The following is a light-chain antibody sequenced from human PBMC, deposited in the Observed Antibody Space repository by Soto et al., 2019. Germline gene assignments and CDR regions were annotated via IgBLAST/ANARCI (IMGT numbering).Light chain of an antibody. CDR2: AAS. CDR1: QGISSY. J-gene: IGKJ4*01. CDR3: QQLNSYPLT. Sequence: IQLTQSPSSLSASVGDRVTITCRASQGISSYLAWYQQKPGKAPKLLIYAASTLQSGVPSRFSGSGSVTDFTLTISSLQPADFATYYFQQLNSYPLTFGGGTKVEIK. V-gene: IGKV1-9*01.